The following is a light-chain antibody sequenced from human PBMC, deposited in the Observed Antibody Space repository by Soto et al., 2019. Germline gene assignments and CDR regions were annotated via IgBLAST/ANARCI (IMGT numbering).Light chain of an antibody. J-gene: IGKJ5*01. V-gene: IGKV4-1*01. Sequence: DIVLTQSQDSLAVSLGERATITCKTSQSLLYSVNGNYFLAWYQQRPGQTPKLLIYCASTRESGVPDRFSGSGSGTEFALTISSLQAEDLAVYYWQQYSSSPTVGQGTRLEI. CDR2: CAS. CDR3: QQYSSSPT. CDR1: QSLLYSVNGNYF.